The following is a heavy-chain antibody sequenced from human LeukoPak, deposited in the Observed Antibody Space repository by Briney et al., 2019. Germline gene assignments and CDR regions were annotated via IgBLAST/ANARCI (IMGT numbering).Heavy chain of an antibody. V-gene: IGHV4-4*02. CDR1: GGSISSSNW. CDR3: ARDYNWNYGVGAFDI. CDR2: IYHSGST. D-gene: IGHD1-7*01. J-gene: IGHJ3*02. Sequence: SGTLSLTCAVSGGSISSSNWWSWVRQPPGKGLEGIGEIYHSGSTNYNPSLKSRVTISVDKSNNQFSLKLSSVTAADTAVYYCARDYNWNYGVGAFDIWGQGTMVTVSS.